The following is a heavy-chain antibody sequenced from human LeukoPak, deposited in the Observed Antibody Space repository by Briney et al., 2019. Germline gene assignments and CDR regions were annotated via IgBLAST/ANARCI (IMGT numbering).Heavy chain of an antibody. D-gene: IGHD2-15*01. CDR3: AKATLRTCSGARCYYFDN. Sequence: GGSLRLSCAASGFTFTSYAMSWVRQTPGRGLERVSTFSGGVDTTYYADSVRGRFTISRDNSKNTLDLQMNSLGAEDTAVYYCAKATLRTCSGARCYYFDNWGQGTLVTVSS. V-gene: IGHV3-23*01. CDR1: GFTFTSYA. CDR2: FSGGVDTT. J-gene: IGHJ4*02.